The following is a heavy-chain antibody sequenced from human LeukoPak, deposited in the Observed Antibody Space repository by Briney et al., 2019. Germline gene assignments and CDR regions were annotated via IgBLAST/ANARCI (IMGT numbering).Heavy chain of an antibody. V-gene: IGHV4-4*07. Sequence: SETLSLTCTVSGGSISSYYWSWIRQPAGEGLEWVWRIYTSGSTNYNPSLKSRVTISVDTSKNQFSLKLSSVTAADTAVYYCARGYSGYDFWYYYYMDVWGKGTTVTVSS. J-gene: IGHJ6*03. CDR3: ARGYSGYDFWYYYYMDV. CDR2: IYTSGST. CDR1: GGSISSYY. D-gene: IGHD5-12*01.